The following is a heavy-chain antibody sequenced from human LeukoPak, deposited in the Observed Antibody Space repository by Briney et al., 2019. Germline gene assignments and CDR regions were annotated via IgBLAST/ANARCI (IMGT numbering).Heavy chain of an antibody. D-gene: IGHD2-15*01. CDR1: GFTFSSYS. CDR3: AKNGDRGAYCSGGSCYPYYYYYIDV. J-gene: IGHJ6*03. V-gene: IGHV3-48*01. Sequence: GGSLRLSCAASGFTFSSYSMNWVRQAPGKGLEWVSYISSSSSTIYYADSVKGRFTISRDNAKTSLYLQMNSLRAEDTAIYYCAKNGDRGAYCSGGSCYPYYYYYIDVWGKGTTVTVSS. CDR2: ISSSSSTI.